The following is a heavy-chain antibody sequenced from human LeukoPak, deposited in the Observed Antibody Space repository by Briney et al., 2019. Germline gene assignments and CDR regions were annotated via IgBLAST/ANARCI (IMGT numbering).Heavy chain of an antibody. J-gene: IGHJ4*02. CDR3: ARGGDYYDSSGYIDY. CDR1: GGTFISYA. CDR2: IIPIFGTA. V-gene: IGHV1-69*01. Sequence: SVKVSCKASGGTFISYAISWVRQAPGQGLEWLGGIIPIFGTANYAQKFQGRVTITADESTSTAYMELSSLRSEDTAVYYCARGGDYYDSSGYIDYWGQGTLVTVSS. D-gene: IGHD3-22*01.